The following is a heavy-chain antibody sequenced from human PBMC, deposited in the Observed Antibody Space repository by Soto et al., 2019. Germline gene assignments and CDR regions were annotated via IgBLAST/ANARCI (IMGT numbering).Heavy chain of an antibody. V-gene: IGHV3-33*01. CDR1: GFTFNTHG. CDR3: ARIDDYGDYVTDY. J-gene: IGHJ4*02. Sequence: VELVESGGGVVQPGGSLRLSCAASGFTFNTHGMHWVRQAPGKGLEWVAVIWYDGSQRYYADFVRGRFTISRDNSQNTLYLQMTSLRAEDTAVYCCARIDDYGDYVTDYWGQGALVTVSS. CDR2: IWYDGSQR. D-gene: IGHD4-17*01.